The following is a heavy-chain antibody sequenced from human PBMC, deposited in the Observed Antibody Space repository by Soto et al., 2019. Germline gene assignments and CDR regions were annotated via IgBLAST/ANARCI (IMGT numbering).Heavy chain of an antibody. Sequence: GGSLRLSCAASGFTFSSYAMSWVRQAPGKGLEWVSAISGSGGSTYYADAVKGRFTISRDNSKNTLYLQMNSLRAEDTAVYYGAKDFGSPKILGVVIIPPRYYYGMDVWGQGTTVTVSS. CDR3: AKDFGSPKILGVVIIPPRYYYGMDV. CDR2: ISGSGGST. CDR1: GFTFSSYA. J-gene: IGHJ6*02. D-gene: IGHD3-3*01. V-gene: IGHV3-23*01.